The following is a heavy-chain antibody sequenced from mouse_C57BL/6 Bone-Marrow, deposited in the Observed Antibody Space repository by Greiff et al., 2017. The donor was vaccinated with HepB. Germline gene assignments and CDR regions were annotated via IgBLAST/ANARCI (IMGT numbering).Heavy chain of an antibody. CDR2: INPSSGYT. CDR1: GYTFTSYS. V-gene: IGHV1-4*01. D-gene: IGHD1-3*01. CDR3: AGGDCDSGSSYFDY. J-gene: IGHJ2*01. Sequence: QVQLQQPGAELVRPGASVKMSCKASGYTFTSYSMHWVKQRPGQGLEWIGYINPSSGYTKYNQKFKDKATMTVDKSSSTAYMQLSSLTSEDSAVYYGAGGDCDSGSSYFDYWGQGTTLTVSS.